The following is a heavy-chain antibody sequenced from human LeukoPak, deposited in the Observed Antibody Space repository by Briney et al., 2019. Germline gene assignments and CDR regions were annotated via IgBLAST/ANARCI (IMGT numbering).Heavy chain of an antibody. Sequence: ASVKVSCKASGYTFTSYGISWVRQAPGQGLEWMGWISAYIGNTNYAQKLQGRVTMTTDTSTSTAYMELRSLRSDDTAVYYCARDLDASDWEVVTATSLSYWGQGTLVTVSS. CDR2: ISAYIGNT. V-gene: IGHV1-18*01. J-gene: IGHJ4*02. CDR3: ARDLDASDWEVVTATSLSY. CDR1: GYTFTSYG. D-gene: IGHD2-21*02.